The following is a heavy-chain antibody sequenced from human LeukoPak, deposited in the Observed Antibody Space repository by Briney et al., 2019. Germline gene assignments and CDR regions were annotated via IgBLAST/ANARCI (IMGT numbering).Heavy chain of an antibody. J-gene: IGHJ6*04. V-gene: IGHV3-48*03. CDR1: GFTFSSYA. Sequence: SGGSLRLSCAASGFTFSSYAMNWVRQAPGKGLEWISYISTSGNTIYYADSVKGRFTISRDNAKNSLFLQMNSLRAEDTAVYYCARGGYQLPVSVWGKGTTVTVSS. CDR2: ISTSGNTI. D-gene: IGHD2-2*01. CDR3: ARGGYQLPVSV.